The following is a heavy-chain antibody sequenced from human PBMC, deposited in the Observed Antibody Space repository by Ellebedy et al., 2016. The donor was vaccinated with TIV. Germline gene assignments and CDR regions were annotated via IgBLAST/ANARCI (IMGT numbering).Heavy chain of an antibody. J-gene: IGHJ6*02. CDR1: GFIFSNYA. CDR3: ARETGPGYSYYFGLDV. V-gene: IGHV3-48*03. Sequence: GESLKISCAVSGFIFSNYAMHWVRQAPGKGLEWVSYITTSGGTIYYADSVQGRFAMSRDNAKNLVYLQMNSLRAEDTAVYYCARETGPGYSYYFGLDVWGQGTTVTVSS. D-gene: IGHD3-10*01. CDR2: ITTSGGTI.